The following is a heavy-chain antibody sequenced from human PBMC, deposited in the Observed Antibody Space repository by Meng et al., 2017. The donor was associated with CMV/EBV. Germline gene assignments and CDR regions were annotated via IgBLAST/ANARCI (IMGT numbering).Heavy chain of an antibody. J-gene: IGHJ4*02. CDR1: GASISSGDYY. V-gene: IGHV4-30-4*08. CDR3: ARDNRRGGVDY. D-gene: IGHD1-14*01. Sequence: PKESGPGRVNTPQPRSSPSPVPGASISSGDYYWSWIRQPPGKGLEWIGYIYYSGSTYYNPSLESRVTISVDTSKNQFSLKLSSVTAADTAVYYCARDNRRGGVDYWGQGTLVTVSS. CDR2: IYYSGST.